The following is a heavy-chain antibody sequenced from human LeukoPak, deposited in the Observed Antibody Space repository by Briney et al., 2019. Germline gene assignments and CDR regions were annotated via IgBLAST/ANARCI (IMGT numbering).Heavy chain of an antibody. CDR3: ARVRTSWPDY. CDR2: IYYSGST. V-gene: IGHV4-59*01. CDR1: GGSISSYH. Sequence: SETLSLTCTVSGGSISSYHWRWIRQPPGKGLEWIGYIYYSGSTNYNPSLKSRVTISVDTSKNQFSLKLSCVTAADTAVYYCARVRTSWPDYWGQGTLVTVPS. J-gene: IGHJ4*02.